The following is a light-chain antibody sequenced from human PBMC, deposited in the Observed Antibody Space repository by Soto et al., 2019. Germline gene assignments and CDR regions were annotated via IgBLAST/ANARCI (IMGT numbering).Light chain of an antibody. CDR3: SLYISSSTLV. J-gene: IGLJ2*01. V-gene: IGLV2-18*01. Sequence: QSALTQPPSVSGSPGQSVTISCTGTSSDVGSYNRVSWYQQPPGTAPKLMIYEDNNRPSGVPDRFSGSKSGNTASLTISGLQADDEADYYCSLYISSSTLVFGGGTKVTVL. CDR2: EDN. CDR1: SSDVGSYNR.